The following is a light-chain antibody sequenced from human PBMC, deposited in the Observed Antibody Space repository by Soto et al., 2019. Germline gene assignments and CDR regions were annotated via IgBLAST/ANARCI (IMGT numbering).Light chain of an antibody. Sequence: DIQMTQSPSTLSASVGDRVTSTFRASQSISSWLAWYQQKPGKAPKLLIYKASSLESGVPSRFSGSGSGTEFTLTISSLQPDDFATYYCQQYNSYETFGQGTKVDIK. CDR3: QQYNSYET. CDR2: KAS. V-gene: IGKV1-5*03. J-gene: IGKJ1*01. CDR1: QSISSW.